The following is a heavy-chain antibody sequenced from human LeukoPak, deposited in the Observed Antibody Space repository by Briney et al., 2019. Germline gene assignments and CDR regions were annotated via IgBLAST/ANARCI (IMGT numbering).Heavy chain of an antibody. J-gene: IGHJ4*02. CDR3: ARPLTHGGSYYD. CDR2: VHYSGSA. D-gene: IGHD1-26*01. CDR1: GGSISSSNCY. V-gene: IGHV4-39*01. Sequence: PSETLSLTCTVSGGSISSSNCYWGWLRQPPGKGLEWIGSVHYSGSAYYNPSLKSRVTISVDTSKNQFSLKLNSVTAADTAVYYCARPLTHGGSYYDWGQGTLVTVSS.